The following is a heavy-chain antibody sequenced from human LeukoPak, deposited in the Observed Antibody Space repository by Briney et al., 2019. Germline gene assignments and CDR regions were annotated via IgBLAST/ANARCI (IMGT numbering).Heavy chain of an antibody. Sequence: GGSLRLSCAASRFSLSSYAMSWVRQAPGKGLEWVSSISGSGGSIYYADSVKGRFTVSRENSKNTLYLQMNSLRAEDTAVYYCAEDPLIRTTRVDYFDYWGQGTLVTVSS. D-gene: IGHD1-14*01. CDR3: AEDPLIRTTRVDYFDY. CDR1: RFSLSSYA. CDR2: ISGSGGSI. J-gene: IGHJ4*02. V-gene: IGHV3-23*01.